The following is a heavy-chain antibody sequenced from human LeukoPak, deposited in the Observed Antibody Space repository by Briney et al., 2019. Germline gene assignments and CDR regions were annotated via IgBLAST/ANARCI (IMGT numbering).Heavy chain of an antibody. Sequence: SGTLSLTCAVSGXSISRSDWWSWVRQSPGKGLEWIGEIFHSGSTKYNPSLKSRVTISVDKSKNQFSLNLTSVTAADTAMYYCARDASLQTGAFDVWGQGTMVTVSS. CDR2: IFHSGST. D-gene: IGHD5-24*01. J-gene: IGHJ3*01. V-gene: IGHV4-4*02. CDR1: GXSISRSDW. CDR3: ARDASLQTGAFDV.